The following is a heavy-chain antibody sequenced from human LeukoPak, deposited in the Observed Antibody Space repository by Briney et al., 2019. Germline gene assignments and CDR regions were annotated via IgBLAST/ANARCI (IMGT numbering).Heavy chain of an antibody. J-gene: IGHJ4*02. Sequence: GGSLRLSCAASGFTFSSYSMNWVRQAPGKGLEWVSSISSSSSYIYYADSVKGRFTISRDNSKNTLYLQMNSLRAEDTAVYYCAKDRLSYFDYWGQGTLVTVSS. D-gene: IGHD6-19*01. CDR3: AKDRLSYFDY. CDR1: GFTFSSYS. CDR2: ISSSSSYI. V-gene: IGHV3-21*01.